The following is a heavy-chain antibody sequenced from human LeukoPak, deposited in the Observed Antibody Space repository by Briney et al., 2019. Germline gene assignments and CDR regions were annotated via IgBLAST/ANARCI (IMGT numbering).Heavy chain of an antibody. CDR2: IIPIFGTA. Sequence: SVKVSCXASGGTFSSYAISWVRQAPGQGLEWMGRIIPIFGTANYAQKFQGRVTITTDESTSTAYMELSSLRSEDTAVYYCARDGTYYYDSSGYYYFDYWGQGTLVTVSS. D-gene: IGHD3-22*01. V-gene: IGHV1-69*05. CDR3: ARDGTYYYDSSGYYYFDY. J-gene: IGHJ4*02. CDR1: GGTFSSYA.